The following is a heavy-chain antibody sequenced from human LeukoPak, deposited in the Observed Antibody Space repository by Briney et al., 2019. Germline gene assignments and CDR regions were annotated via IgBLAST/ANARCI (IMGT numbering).Heavy chain of an antibody. D-gene: IGHD2-15*01. V-gene: IGHV4-30-4*08. CDR3: AREDSGGNWFDP. Sequence: SQTLSLTCTVSGGSISSGDYYWSWIRQPPGKGLEWIGYIYYSGSTYYNPSLKSRVTISVDTSKNQFSLKLSSVTAADTAVYYCAREDSGGNWFDPWGQGTLVTVSS. J-gene: IGHJ5*02. CDR2: IYYSGST. CDR1: GGSISSGDYY.